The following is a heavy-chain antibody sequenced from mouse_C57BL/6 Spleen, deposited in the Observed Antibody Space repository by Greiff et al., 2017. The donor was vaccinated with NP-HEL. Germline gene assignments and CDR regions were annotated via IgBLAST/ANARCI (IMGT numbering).Heavy chain of an antibody. V-gene: IGHV14-2*01. J-gene: IGHJ4*01. CDR2: IDPEDGET. Sequence: EVQLQQSGAELVKPGASVKLSCTASGFNIKDYYMHWVKQRTEQGLEWIGRIDPEDGETKYAPKFQGKATITADTSSNTAYLQLSSLTSEDTADYYCARVTTVVAYPYYYAMDYWGQGTSVTVSS. CDR1: GFNIKDYY. CDR3: ARVTTVVAYPYYYAMDY. D-gene: IGHD1-1*01.